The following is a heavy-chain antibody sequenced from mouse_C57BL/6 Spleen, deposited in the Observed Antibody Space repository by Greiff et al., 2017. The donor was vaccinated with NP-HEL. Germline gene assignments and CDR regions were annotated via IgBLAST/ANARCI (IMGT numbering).Heavy chain of an antibody. D-gene: IGHD2-14*01. J-gene: IGHJ3*01. CDR3: ASNPYRGIAY. CDR2: ISYDGSN. CDR1: GYSITSGYY. V-gene: IGHV3-6*01. Sequence: EVQLQESGPGLVKPSQSLSLTCSVTGYSITSGYYWNWIRQFPGNKLEWMGYISYDGSNNYNPSLKNRISITRDTSKNQFFLKLNSVTTEDTATYYCASNPYRGIAYWGQGTLVTVSA.